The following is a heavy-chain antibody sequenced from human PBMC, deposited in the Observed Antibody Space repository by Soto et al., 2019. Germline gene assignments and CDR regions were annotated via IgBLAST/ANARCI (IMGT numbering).Heavy chain of an antibody. J-gene: IGHJ6*02. D-gene: IGHD7-27*01. CDR1: GGSIRNYY. CDR2: IYDNGGS. V-gene: IGHV4-59*12. Sequence: SETLSLTCTVSGGSIRNYYLTWIRQPPGKGLEWIGYIYDNGGSNYNPSLKSRVTMSVDTSKNQYSLKLSSVTAADTAVYYCARTPNNYYGMDVWGQGTTVTVSS. CDR3: ARTPNNYYGMDV.